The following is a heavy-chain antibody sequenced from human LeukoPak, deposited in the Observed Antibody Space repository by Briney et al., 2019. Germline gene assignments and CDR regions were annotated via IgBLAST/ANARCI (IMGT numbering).Heavy chain of an antibody. CDR1: GFTFDDYA. CDR3: AKAPGIAVAGTEFDY. D-gene: IGHD6-19*01. V-gene: IGHV3-9*01. CDR2: ISWNSGSI. J-gene: IGHJ4*02. Sequence: GGSLRLSCAASGFTFDDYAMHWVRQAPGKGLEWVSGISWNSGSIGYADSVKGRFTISRDNAKNSLYLQMNSLRAEDTALYYCAKAPGIAVAGTEFDYWGQGTLVTVSS.